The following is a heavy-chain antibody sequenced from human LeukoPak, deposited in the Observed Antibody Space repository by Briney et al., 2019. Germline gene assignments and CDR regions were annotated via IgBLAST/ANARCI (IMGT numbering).Heavy chain of an antibody. V-gene: IGHV3-30-3*01. J-gene: IGHJ3*02. Sequence: PGGSLRLSCAASGFTFGTFAMHWVRQAPGKGLGWVAVTSYDGSNKYYADSVKGRFTISSDNSKNTLYLQMNSLRSEDTAVYYCARGHGGIVVVVRDAFDIWGQGTMVIVSS. CDR3: ARGHGGIVVVVRDAFDI. CDR2: TSYDGSNK. CDR1: GFTFGTFA. D-gene: IGHD2-15*01.